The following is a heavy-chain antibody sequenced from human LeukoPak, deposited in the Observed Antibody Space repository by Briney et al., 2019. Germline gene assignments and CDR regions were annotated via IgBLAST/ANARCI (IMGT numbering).Heavy chain of an antibody. CDR3: ARVKGSGYRNSIDY. Sequence: PSETLSLTCTVSGYSISSGYYWGWVRQAPGKGLEWVSGINWNGGSTYYRDSVKGRFTISRDNAKNSLYLQMNSLRAEDTALYYCARVKGSGYRNSIDYWGQGTLVTVSS. CDR2: INWNGGST. V-gene: IGHV3-20*04. J-gene: IGHJ4*02. CDR1: GYSISSGYY. D-gene: IGHD3-3*01.